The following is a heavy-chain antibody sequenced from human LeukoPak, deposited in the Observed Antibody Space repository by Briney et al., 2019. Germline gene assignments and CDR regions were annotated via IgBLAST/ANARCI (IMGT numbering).Heavy chain of an antibody. CDR2: ISSSSSYI. CDR1: GFTFSSYG. CDR3: ARDLGGAFDY. D-gene: IGHD1-26*01. Sequence: KSGGSLRLSCAASGFTFSSYGMHWVRQAPGKGLEWVSSISSSSSYIYYADSVKGRFTISRDNAKNSLYLQMNSLRAEDTAVYYCARDLGGAFDYWGQGTLVTVSS. J-gene: IGHJ4*02. V-gene: IGHV3-21*01.